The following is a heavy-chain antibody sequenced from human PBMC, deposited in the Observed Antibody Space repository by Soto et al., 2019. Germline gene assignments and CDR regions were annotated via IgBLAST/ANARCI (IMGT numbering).Heavy chain of an antibody. V-gene: IGHV3-30*18. CDR3: ANQSPGSGYFAF. J-gene: IGHJ4*02. CDR1: GFTFSSYG. CDR2: ISYGGSNK. D-gene: IGHD3-10*01. Sequence: PGGSLRLSWAASGFTFSSYGMHWVRQAPGKGLEWVAVISYGGSNKYYADSVKGRFTISRDNSKNTLYLQMNSLRAEDTAVYYWANQSPGSGYFAFWGKGTRVPVSP.